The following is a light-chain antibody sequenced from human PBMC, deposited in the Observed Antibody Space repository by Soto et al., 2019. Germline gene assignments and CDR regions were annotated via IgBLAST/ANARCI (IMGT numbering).Light chain of an antibody. CDR1: QSIFTN. J-gene: IGKJ2*01. CDR3: QQYNNWPYT. V-gene: IGKV3-15*01. CDR2: GAS. Sequence: EVVMTQSPATLSVSPGERVTLSCSASQSIFTNLAWSQHKPGQAPRLLIYGASTRATGFPARFSGSGSGTEFTLTISSLQSEDFAVNYCQQYNNWPYTFGQGTKLEIK.